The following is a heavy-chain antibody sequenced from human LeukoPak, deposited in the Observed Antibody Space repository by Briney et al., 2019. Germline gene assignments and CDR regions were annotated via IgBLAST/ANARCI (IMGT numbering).Heavy chain of an antibody. CDR2: IYGSGST. CDR1: VFTVSSNQ. D-gene: IGHD5-24*01. V-gene: IGHV3-53*01. Sequence: PGGSLRLSCAASVFTVSSNQMTWVRQAPGKGLEWVSIIYGSGSTYYADSVKGRFTISRDNSKNMVYLQLNSLRAEDTAIFYCVQIPGGGYWGQGTLVTVSS. CDR3: VQIPGGGY. J-gene: IGHJ4*02.